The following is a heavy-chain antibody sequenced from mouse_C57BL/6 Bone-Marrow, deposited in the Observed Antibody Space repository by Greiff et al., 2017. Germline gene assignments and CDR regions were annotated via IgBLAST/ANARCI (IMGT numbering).Heavy chain of an antibody. D-gene: IGHD1-1*01. CDR1: GFTFSSYT. J-gene: IGHJ2*01. Sequence: EVKLMESGGGLVKPGGSLKLSCAASGFTFSSYTMSWVRQTPEKRLEWVATISGGGGNTYYPDSVKGRFTISRDNAKNTLYLQMSSLRSEDTALYYCARRRHGSSFDYWGQGTTLTVSS. CDR3: ARRRHGSSFDY. CDR2: ISGGGGNT. V-gene: IGHV5-9*01.